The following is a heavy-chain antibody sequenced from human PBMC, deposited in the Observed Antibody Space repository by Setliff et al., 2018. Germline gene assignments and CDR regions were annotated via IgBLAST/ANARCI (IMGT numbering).Heavy chain of an antibody. D-gene: IGHD2-2*01. CDR3: ARAPGTVVVPASRSAFDI. CDR1: GYTFSNYG. V-gene: IGHV1-18*01. J-gene: IGHJ3*02. Sequence: ASVKVSCKASGYTFSNYGISWVRQAPGQGLEWMGWISAYNGYIIYAQKLQGRVTMTTDTSTSTAYMEVRSLRSGDTAVYYCARAPGTVVVPASRSAFDIWGQGTMVTVS. CDR2: ISAYNGYI.